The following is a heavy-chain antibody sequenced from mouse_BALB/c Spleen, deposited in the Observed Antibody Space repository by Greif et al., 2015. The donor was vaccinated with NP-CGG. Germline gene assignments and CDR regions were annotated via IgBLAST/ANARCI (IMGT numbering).Heavy chain of an antibody. V-gene: IGHV1S33*01. Sequence: SGPELVKPGALVKISCKASGYTFTSYDINWVKQRPGQGLEWIGWIYPGDGSTKYNEKFKGKATLTADKSSSTAYMQLSSLTSENSAVYFCASYGSSSFAYWGQGTLVTVSA. CDR3: ASYGSSSFAY. J-gene: IGHJ3*01. D-gene: IGHD1-1*01. CDR1: GYTFTSYD. CDR2: IYPGDGST.